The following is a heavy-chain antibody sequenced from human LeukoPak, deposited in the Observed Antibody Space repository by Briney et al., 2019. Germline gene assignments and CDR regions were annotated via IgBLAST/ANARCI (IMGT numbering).Heavy chain of an antibody. Sequence: SETLSLTCTVSGDSVSNSLKYWGWIRQPPGKGLEWIGNTYYAGSTYSNPTLKSRVTMSVDTSKNQFSLKLSSVTAADTAVYYCARLTKGRYFDYIFDYWGQGTLLTVSS. CDR3: ARLTKGRYFDYIFDY. J-gene: IGHJ4*02. D-gene: IGHD3-9*01. CDR2: TYYAGST. CDR1: GDSVSNSLKY. V-gene: IGHV4-39*01.